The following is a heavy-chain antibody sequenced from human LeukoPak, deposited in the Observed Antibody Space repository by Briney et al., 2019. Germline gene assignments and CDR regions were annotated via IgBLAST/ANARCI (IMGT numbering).Heavy chain of an antibody. CDR2: IRSKANSYAT. V-gene: IGHV3-73*01. J-gene: IGHJ4*02. CDR1: GFTFSGSA. Sequence: SGGSLRLSCAASGFTFSGSAMHWVRQASGKGLEWVGRIRSKANSYATAYAASVKGRFTISRDDSKNTAYLQMNSLKTEDTAVYYCTTTVTTFPLVATDYWGQGTLVTVSS. CDR3: TTTVTTFPLVATDY. D-gene: IGHD4-17*01.